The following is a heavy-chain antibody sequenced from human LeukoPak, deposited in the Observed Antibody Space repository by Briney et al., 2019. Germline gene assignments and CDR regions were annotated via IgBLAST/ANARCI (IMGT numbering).Heavy chain of an antibody. CDR1: GYTFSGYY. CDR3: ARDPSNSGYDYLYYFDY. D-gene: IGHD5-12*01. V-gene: IGHV1-2*02. CDR2: INPDNGGT. Sequence: ASAKVSCKEAGYTFSGYYMHWVRQALGQGLEWMGWINPDNGGTNYAQKFQGRVTMTRDMSIRTAYMELSRLRSDDTAVYYCARDPSNSGYDYLYYFDYWGQGTLVTVSS. J-gene: IGHJ4*02.